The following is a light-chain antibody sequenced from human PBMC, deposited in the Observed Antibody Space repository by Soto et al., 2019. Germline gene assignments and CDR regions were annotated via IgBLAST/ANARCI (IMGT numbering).Light chain of an antibody. CDR1: QSVLVSSKNKNY. Sequence: DIVTTQSPDSLAVSLGERATINCKSSQSVLVSSKNKNYLSWFQHKPGQPPKLLIYWASTRESGVPDRFSGSGSGTDFTLTITNLQAEDAAVYYCQQYYSTPYTFGQGTKLEI. CDR3: QQYYSTPYT. J-gene: IGKJ2*01. CDR2: WAS. V-gene: IGKV4-1*01.